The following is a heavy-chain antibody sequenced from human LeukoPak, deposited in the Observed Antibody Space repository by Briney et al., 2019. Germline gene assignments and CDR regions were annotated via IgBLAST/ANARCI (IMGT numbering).Heavy chain of an antibody. CDR1: GGSISSGDYY. V-gene: IGHV4-30-4*01. CDR2: IYYSGST. J-gene: IGHJ3*02. D-gene: IGHD3-22*01. Sequence: PSQTLSLTCTVSGGSISSGDYYWSWIRQPPGKGLEWIGYIYYSGSTYYNPSLKSRVTISVDTSKNQFSLKLSSVTAADTAVYYCARDTITTIVGRAFDIWGQGTMVTVSS. CDR3: ARDTITTIVGRAFDI.